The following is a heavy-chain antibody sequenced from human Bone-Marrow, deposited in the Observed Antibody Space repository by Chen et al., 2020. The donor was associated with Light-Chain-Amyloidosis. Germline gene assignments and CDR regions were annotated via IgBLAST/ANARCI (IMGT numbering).Heavy chain of an antibody. Sequence: EVQLVESGGGLLQRGGSLRLSCAASGFAFSSYAMSWVRQAPGKGLEWVSTISVSGGSRYYGDSVKCRLTISRDNSKNALFLQMNSLRAEDTAVYYCAKDISYDDILPGYPADAFDIWGQGTMVTVSS. J-gene: IGHJ3*02. D-gene: IGHD3-9*01. V-gene: IGHV3-23*04. CDR1: GFAFSSYA. CDR3: AKDISYDDILPGYPADAFDI. CDR2: ISVSGGSR.